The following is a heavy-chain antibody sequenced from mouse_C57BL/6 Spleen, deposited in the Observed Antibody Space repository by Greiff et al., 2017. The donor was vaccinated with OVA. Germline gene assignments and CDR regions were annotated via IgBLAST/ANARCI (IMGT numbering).Heavy chain of an antibody. J-gene: IGHJ4*01. CDR3: ARGDYGSSFYYYAMDY. Sequence: QVQLQQSGPELVKPGASVKISCKASGYAFSSSWMNWVKQRPGKGLEWIGRIYPGDGDTNYNGKFKGKATLTADKSSSTAYMQLSSLTSEDSAFYFCARGDYGSSFYYYAMDYWGQGTSVTVSS. V-gene: IGHV1-82*01. D-gene: IGHD1-1*01. CDR2: IYPGDGDT. CDR1: GYAFSSSW.